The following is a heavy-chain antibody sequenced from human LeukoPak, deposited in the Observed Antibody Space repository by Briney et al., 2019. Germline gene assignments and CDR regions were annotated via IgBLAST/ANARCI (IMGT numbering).Heavy chain of an antibody. V-gene: IGHV3-11*01. CDR1: GFTFSDYY. CDR2: IDMSGTTI. CDR3: AKDILAAGLFFDY. Sequence: GGSLRLSCAASGFTFSDYYMGWIRQAPGKGLEWVSYIDMSGTTIYYADSVKGRFTISRDNAKNSLFLQMNNLRAEDTAVYYCAKDILAAGLFFDYWGQGALVTVSS. D-gene: IGHD6-13*01. J-gene: IGHJ4*02.